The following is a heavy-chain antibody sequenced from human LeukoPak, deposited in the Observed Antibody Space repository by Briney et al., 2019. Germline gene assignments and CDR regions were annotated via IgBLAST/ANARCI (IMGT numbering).Heavy chain of an antibody. Sequence: GGFLRLSCAASGFTFSTYAMTWVRQAPGKGLEWVSGISAGGGNTYYADSVRGRFTISRDNSQNTLYLQMNSLRAEDTAVYYCVRDDDRPDNGLDYWGQGTLVTVTS. CDR2: ISAGGGNT. CDR3: VRDDDRPDNGLDY. CDR1: GFTFSTYA. V-gene: IGHV3-23*01. D-gene: IGHD3-22*01. J-gene: IGHJ4*02.